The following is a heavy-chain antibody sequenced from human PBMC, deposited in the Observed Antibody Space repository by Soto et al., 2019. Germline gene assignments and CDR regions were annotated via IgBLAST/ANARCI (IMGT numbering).Heavy chain of an antibody. CDR3: ARAPYGGSLDF. Sequence: ASVKVSCKASGYTFTGYYMHWVRQAPGQGLEWMGWINPNSGGTNYAQKFQGRVTITRDTSASTAHMELSSLRSEDTAVYYCARAPYGGSLDFWGQGILVTVSS. CDR2: INPNSGGT. CDR1: GYTFTGYY. D-gene: IGHD4-17*01. J-gene: IGHJ4*02. V-gene: IGHV1-2*02.